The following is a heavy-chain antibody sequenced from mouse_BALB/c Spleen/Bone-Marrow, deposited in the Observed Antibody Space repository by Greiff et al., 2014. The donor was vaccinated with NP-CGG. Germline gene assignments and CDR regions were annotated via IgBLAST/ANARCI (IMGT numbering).Heavy chain of an antibody. CDR2: TNPDSSTI. Sequence: EVQLVESGGGLVQPGRSLKLSCAASGFDFSRYWMTWVRQAPGKGLEWIGETNPDSSTINYTPSLKDKFIISRDNAKNMLYLQMSKVRSEDTALYYCARNGYYGWIAYWGQGTLVTVSA. CDR3: ARNGYYGWIAY. D-gene: IGHD2-3*01. V-gene: IGHV4-1*02. J-gene: IGHJ3*01. CDR1: GFDFSRYW.